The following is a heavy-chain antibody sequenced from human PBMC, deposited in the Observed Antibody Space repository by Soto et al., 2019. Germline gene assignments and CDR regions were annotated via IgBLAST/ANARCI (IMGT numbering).Heavy chain of an antibody. CDR2: INSDGSST. D-gene: IGHD4-17*01. CDR3: ARGDSYGALADY. J-gene: IGHJ4*02. V-gene: IGHV3-74*01. CDR1: GFTFSSYC. Sequence: GVSMRLSSAASGFTFSSYCMHWVRQAPGKGLVWVSRINSDGSSTSYADSVKGRFTISRDNAKNTLYLQMNSLRAEDTAVYYCARGDSYGALADYWGQGTLVTVSS.